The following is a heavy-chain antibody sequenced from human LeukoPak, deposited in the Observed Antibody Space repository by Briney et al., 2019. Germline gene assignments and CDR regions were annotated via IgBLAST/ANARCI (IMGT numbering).Heavy chain of an antibody. CDR1: GYTFTGYY. V-gene: IGHV1-2*02. CDR3: ARGMDYSGNPTWVY. Sequence: GASVKVSCKASGYTFTGYYMHWVRQAPGQGLEWMGWINPNSGGTNYAQKFQGRVTMTRDTSISTAYMELSRLRSDDTAVYYCARGMDYSGNPTWVYWGQGTLVTVSS. D-gene: IGHD4-23*01. CDR2: INPNSGGT. J-gene: IGHJ4*02.